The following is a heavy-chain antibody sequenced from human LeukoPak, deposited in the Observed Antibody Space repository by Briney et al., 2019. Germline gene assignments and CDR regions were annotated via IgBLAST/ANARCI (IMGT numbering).Heavy chain of an antibody. J-gene: IGHJ4*02. V-gene: IGHV4-39*07. D-gene: IGHD7-27*01. CDR1: GGSISSSSYY. CDR2: IYYSGST. CDR3: ARWDWGSIDY. Sequence: SSETLSLTCTVSGGSISSSSYYWGWIRQPPGKGLEWIGSIYYSGSTYYNPSLKSRVTISVDTSKNQFSLKPSSVTAADTAVYYCARWDWGSIDYWGQGTLVTVSS.